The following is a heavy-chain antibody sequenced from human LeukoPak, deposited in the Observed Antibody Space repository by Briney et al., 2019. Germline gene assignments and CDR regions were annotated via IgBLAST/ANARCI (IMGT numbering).Heavy chain of an antibody. D-gene: IGHD2-15*01. CDR3: ARMDCSGGSCYGTIDY. CDR1: GYSFTSYW. CDR2: IYPGDSDT. J-gene: IGHJ4*02. Sequence: GESLKISCKGSGYSFTSYWIGWVRQMPGEGLEWMGIIYPGDSDTRYSPSFQGQVTISADKSISTAYLQWSSLKASDTAMYYCARMDCSGGSCYGTIDYWGQGTLVTVSS. V-gene: IGHV5-51*01.